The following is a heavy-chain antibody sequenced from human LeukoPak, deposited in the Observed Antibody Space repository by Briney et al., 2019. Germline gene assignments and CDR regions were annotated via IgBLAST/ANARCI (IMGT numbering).Heavy chain of an antibody. J-gene: IGHJ6*02. CDR1: GGSIGIYY. CDR3: ARHQHSGRQHYYGMDV. D-gene: IGHD1-26*01. Sequence: SETLSLTCTVSGGSIGIYYWSWIRQPPGKGLEWIGYIYHTGSTNYNPSLESRVTISVDTSKNQFSLKLSSVTAADTAVYYCARHQHSGRQHYYGMDVWGQGTTVTVSS. V-gene: IGHV4-59*08. CDR2: IYHTGST.